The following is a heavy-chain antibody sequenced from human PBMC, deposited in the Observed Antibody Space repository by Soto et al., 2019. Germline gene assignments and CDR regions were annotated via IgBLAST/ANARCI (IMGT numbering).Heavy chain of an antibody. D-gene: IGHD2-2*01. CDR1: GGSISSGDYY. V-gene: IGHV4-30-4*01. J-gene: IGHJ6*02. CDR2: IYYSGST. Sequence: SETLSLTCTVSGGSISSGDYYRSWIRQPPGKGLEWIGYIYYSGSTYYNPSLKSRVTISLDTSKNQFSLKLSSVTAADTAVYYCARAPRVPAAIGYYYYYGMDVWGQGTTVTVSS. CDR3: ARAPRVPAAIGYYYYYGMDV.